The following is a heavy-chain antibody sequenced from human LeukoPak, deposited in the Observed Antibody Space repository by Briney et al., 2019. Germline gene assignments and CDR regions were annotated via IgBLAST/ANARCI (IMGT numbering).Heavy chain of an antibody. J-gene: IGHJ4*02. CDR3: AKDLSKTYYYGSEPFDY. CDR1: GFTFSSYA. V-gene: IGHV3-23*01. D-gene: IGHD3-10*01. Sequence: GGSLRLSCADSGFTFSSYAMSWVRQAPGKGLEWVSGISGSGSSTYYADSVKGRFTTSRDKSKNTLYLQMNSLRVEDTAVYYCAKDLSKTYYYGSEPFDYWGQGTLVTVSS. CDR2: ISGSGSST.